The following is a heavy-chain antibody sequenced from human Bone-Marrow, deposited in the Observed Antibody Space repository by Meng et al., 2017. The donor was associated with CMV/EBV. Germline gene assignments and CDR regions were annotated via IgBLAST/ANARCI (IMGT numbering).Heavy chain of an antibody. J-gene: IGHJ3*02. CDR3: TTPIGYCSSTSCLRDDFDI. Sequence: GESLKISCAASGFTFSNAWMSWVRQAPGKGLEWVGRIKSKTDGGTTDYAAPVKGRFTISSDDSKNTLYLQMNSLKTEDTAVYYCTTPIGYCSSTSCLRDDFDIWGQGTMVTVSS. CDR2: IKSKTDGGTT. D-gene: IGHD2-2*01. V-gene: IGHV3-15*01. CDR1: GFTFSNAW.